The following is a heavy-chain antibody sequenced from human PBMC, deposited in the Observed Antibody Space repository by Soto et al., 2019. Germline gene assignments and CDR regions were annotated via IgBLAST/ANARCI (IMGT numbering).Heavy chain of an antibody. CDR3: SRAAIQGHQVEGQPPSSQTLDY. Sequence: SETLSLTCTVSGGSISSGDYYWSWMRQPPGKGLEWIGDISRSGITYYSPSLKSRLTISVHTSKNQFSLKLTSVTAADSAIYYCSRAAIQGHQVEGQPPSSQTLDYWGQGSLVTVSS. V-gene: IGHV4-30-4*01. CDR1: GGSISSGDYY. J-gene: IGHJ4*02. D-gene: IGHD1-1*01. CDR2: ISRSGIT.